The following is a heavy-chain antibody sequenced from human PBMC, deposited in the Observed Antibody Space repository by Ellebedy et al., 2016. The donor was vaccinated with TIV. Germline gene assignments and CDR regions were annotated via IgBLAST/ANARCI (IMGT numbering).Heavy chain of an antibody. V-gene: IGHV1-24*01. CDR3: ATITEVAPNYDILP. CDR1: GYTLTELS. D-gene: IGHD3-9*01. CDR2: FDPEDGET. J-gene: IGHJ4*02. Sequence: ASVKVSXXVSGYTLTELSMHWVRQAPGKGLEWMGGFDPEDGETIYAQKFQGRVTMTEDTSTDTAYMELSSLRSEDTAVYYCATITEVAPNYDILPWGQGTLVTVSS.